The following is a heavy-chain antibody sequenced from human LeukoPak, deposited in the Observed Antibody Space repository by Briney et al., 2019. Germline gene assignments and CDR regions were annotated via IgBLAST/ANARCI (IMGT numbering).Heavy chain of an antibody. CDR3: ARVYWNWNYMDV. Sequence: ASVKVSCKASGYTFTSYGISWVRQAPGQGLEWMGWISAYNGSTNYAQKLQGRVTMTTDTSTSTAYMELRSLRSDDTAVYYCARVYWNWNYMDVWGKGTTVTVSS. CDR1: GYTFTSYG. J-gene: IGHJ6*03. CDR2: ISAYNGST. D-gene: IGHD1-7*01. V-gene: IGHV1-18*01.